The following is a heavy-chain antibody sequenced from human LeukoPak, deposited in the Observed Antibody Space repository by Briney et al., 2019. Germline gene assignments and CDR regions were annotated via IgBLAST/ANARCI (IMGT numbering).Heavy chain of an antibody. V-gene: IGHV3-7*03. CDR2: IKQDGSEK. CDR3: AKAGRLRGYCSTTSCYNGFDY. J-gene: IGHJ4*02. D-gene: IGHD2-2*02. Sequence: GGSLRLSCAASGFTFSAFWMGWVRQAPGKGLEWVANIKQDGSEKYYVDSVKGRFTISRDNAKNSLYLQMNSLRAEDTAVYYCAKAGRLRGYCSTTSCYNGFDYWGQGTLVTVSS. CDR1: GFTFSAFW.